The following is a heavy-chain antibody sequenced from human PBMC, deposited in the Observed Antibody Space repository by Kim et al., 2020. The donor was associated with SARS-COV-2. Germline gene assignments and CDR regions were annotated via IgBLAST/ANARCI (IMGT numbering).Heavy chain of an antibody. Sequence: AVSGKSRLTINPDTSKNQFALQLNSVTPEDTAVYYCARVIAAAGIGAFDIWGQGTMVTVSS. CDR3: ARVIAAAGIGAFDI. J-gene: IGHJ3*02. V-gene: IGHV6-1*01. D-gene: IGHD6-13*01.